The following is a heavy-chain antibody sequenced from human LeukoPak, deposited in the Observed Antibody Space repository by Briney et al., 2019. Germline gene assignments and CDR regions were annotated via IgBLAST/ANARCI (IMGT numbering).Heavy chain of an antibody. CDR3: ARAREYKQWAFDL. CDR1: GGSISSYH. J-gene: IGHJ3*01. Sequence: SETLSLTCTVSGGSISSYHWSWIRQSAGKGLEWIGLIYTSGTSNYNPSLKSRVTMSVDTSKRQFSLKLNSVTAADTAVYYCARAREYKQWAFDLWGQGTMVTVSS. CDR2: IYTSGTS. V-gene: IGHV4-4*07. D-gene: IGHD6-19*01.